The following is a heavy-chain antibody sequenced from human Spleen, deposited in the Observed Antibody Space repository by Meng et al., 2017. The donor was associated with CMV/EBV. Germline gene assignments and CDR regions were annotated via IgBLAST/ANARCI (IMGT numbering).Heavy chain of an antibody. Sequence: SETLSLTCTVSGGSVSSGSYYWSWLRQPPGKGLEWIGYISYIGSTNYNPSLKSRVTISVDTSKNQFSLKLSSVTAADTAVYYCARGVGDPGYFDYWGQGTLVTVSS. J-gene: IGHJ4*02. D-gene: IGHD3-10*01. CDR3: ARGVGDPGYFDY. V-gene: IGHV4-61*01. CDR1: GGSVSSGSYY. CDR2: ISYIGST.